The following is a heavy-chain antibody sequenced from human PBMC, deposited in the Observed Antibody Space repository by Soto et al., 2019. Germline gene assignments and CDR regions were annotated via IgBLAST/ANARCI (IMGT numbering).Heavy chain of an antibody. J-gene: IGHJ6*02. CDR1: GYTFTAYC. Sequence: QVQLVQSGAEVKKPGASVRVSCKASGYTFTAYCVQWVRQAPGQGLQWMGWINVNSGDIKYAQAFQGRVTLTRDTSTSTVYMGLTRLTSDDSAVYYGARDMAYYYGSEAGNGHGVWGQGTTVTV. CDR2: INVNSGDI. CDR3: ARDMAYYYGSEAGNGHGV. V-gene: IGHV1-2*02. D-gene: IGHD3-10*01.